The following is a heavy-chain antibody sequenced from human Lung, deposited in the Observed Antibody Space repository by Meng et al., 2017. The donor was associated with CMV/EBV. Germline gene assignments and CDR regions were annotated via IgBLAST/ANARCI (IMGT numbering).Heavy chain of an antibody. Sequence: ASVKVSXKASGYTFTSYDINWVRQATGQGLELMGWMNPNSGNTGYAQKFQGRVTITRNTSISTAYMELSSLRSEDTAVYYCARVYTCRDDFWRNCYYYGMDVWGQGTXVTVSS. V-gene: IGHV1-8*03. J-gene: IGHJ6*02. D-gene: IGHD3-3*01. CDR3: ARVYTCRDDFWRNCYYYGMDV. CDR1: GYTFTSYD. CDR2: MNPNSGNT.